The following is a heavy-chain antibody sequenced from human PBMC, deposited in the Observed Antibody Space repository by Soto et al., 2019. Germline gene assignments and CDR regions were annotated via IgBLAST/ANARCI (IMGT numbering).Heavy chain of an antibody. Sequence: QVQLQESGPGLVKPSQTLSVTCTVSGGSLSSDNFFWSWVRQHPETGLEWVGYIYHTGGAYYNPSLKSPLPRSLDTSTNRSSLSLISVTAADTAVYYCAREVISPATSDAFDIWGQGTMVTVSS. CDR3: AREVISPATSDAFDI. D-gene: IGHD1-26*01. CDR2: IYHTGGA. V-gene: IGHV4-31*01. CDR1: GGSLSSDNFF. J-gene: IGHJ3*02.